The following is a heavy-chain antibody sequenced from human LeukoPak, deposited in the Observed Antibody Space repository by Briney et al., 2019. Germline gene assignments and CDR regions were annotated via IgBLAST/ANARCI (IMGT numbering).Heavy chain of an antibody. D-gene: IGHD4-23*01. CDR1: GYSFTTYW. J-gene: IGHJ3*02. V-gene: IGHV5-51*01. CDR2: IYPGDSDT. Sequence: GESLKISCKGSGYSFTTYWIGWVRQMPGKGLEWMGIIYPGDSDTRYNPSFQGQVTISADKAISTAYLQWGSLKASDTAMYYCARRDYGGTSAAFDIWGQGTMVTVSS. CDR3: ARRDYGGTSAAFDI.